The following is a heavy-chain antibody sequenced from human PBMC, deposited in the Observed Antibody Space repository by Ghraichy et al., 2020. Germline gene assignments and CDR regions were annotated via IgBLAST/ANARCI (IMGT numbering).Heavy chain of an antibody. CDR3: ARDRGNYYDSSGLI. CDR1: GGTFYSYT. CDR2: IIPIFGRA. Sequence: SVKVSCKASGGTFYSYTISWVRQAPGQGLEWMGRIIPIFGRADYAQKFQGRLTITADTSTNTVYMELSSLKSEVTAMYYCARDRGNYYDSSGLIWGQGTMVIVSS. V-gene: IGHV1-69*08. D-gene: IGHD3-22*01. J-gene: IGHJ3*02.